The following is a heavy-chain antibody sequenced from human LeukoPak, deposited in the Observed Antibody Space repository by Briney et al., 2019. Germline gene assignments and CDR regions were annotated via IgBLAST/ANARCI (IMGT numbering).Heavy chain of an antibody. Sequence: GGSLRLSCAASGFTFSSYVMNWVRQAPGKGLEWVSTISGSGGSTYYADSVKGRLTISRDNSKNTLYLEMNSLRAEDTAIYYCAKQSSSGYFNWGQGTLVSVSS. D-gene: IGHD3-22*01. CDR3: AKQSSSGYFN. CDR1: GFTFSSYV. CDR2: ISGSGGST. V-gene: IGHV3-23*01. J-gene: IGHJ4*02.